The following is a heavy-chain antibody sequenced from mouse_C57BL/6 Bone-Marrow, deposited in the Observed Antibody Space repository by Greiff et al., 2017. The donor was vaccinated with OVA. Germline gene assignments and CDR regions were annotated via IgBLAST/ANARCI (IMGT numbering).Heavy chain of an antibody. CDR3: ARNDYAWFAY. CDR2: INPNNGGT. Sequence: EVKLVESGPELVKPGASVKISCKASGYTFTDYYMNWVKQSHGKSLEWIGDINPNNGGTSYNQKFKGKATLTVDKSSSTAYMELRSLTSEDSAVYYCARNDYAWFAYWGQGTLVTVSA. J-gene: IGHJ3*01. CDR1: GYTFTDYY. V-gene: IGHV1-26*01. D-gene: IGHD2-4*01.